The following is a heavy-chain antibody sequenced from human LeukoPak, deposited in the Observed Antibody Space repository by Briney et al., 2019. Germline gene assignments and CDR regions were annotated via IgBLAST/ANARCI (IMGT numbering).Heavy chain of an antibody. CDR2: ITGSRGPT. V-gene: IGHV3-23*01. Sequence: GGSLRLSCAASGFTFDDYAMSWVRQAPGKGLEWVSAITGSRGPTYYADSVKGRFTISRDNSKNTLYLQMNSLRAEDTAVYYCANPNYYDSSGHYYFNYWGQGTLVTVSS. D-gene: IGHD3-22*01. J-gene: IGHJ4*02. CDR3: ANPNYYDSSGHYYFNY. CDR1: GFTFDDYA.